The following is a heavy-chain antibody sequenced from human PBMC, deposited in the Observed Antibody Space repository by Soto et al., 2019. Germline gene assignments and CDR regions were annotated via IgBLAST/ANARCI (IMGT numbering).Heavy chain of an antibody. J-gene: IGHJ4*02. CDR1: GYTFTSYA. CDR2: INAGNGNT. CDR3: ARGGDLWSGYYERNDYYFDY. Sequence: ASVKVSCKASGYTFTSYAMHWVRQAPGQRLEWMGWINAGNGNTKYAQKFQGRVTMTRDTSTSTAYMELSRLRSDDTAVYYCARGGDLWSGYYERNDYYFDYRGQGTLVTVSS. D-gene: IGHD3-3*01. V-gene: IGHV1-3*01.